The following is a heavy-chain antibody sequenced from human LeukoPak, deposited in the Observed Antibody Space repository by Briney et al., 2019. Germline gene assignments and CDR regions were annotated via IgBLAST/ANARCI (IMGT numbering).Heavy chain of an antibody. V-gene: IGHV3-23*01. D-gene: IGHD2-15*01. CDR2: ISASGGS. CDR1: GFTFSNYA. J-gene: IGHJ4*02. CDR3: AREPRDCTGGTCQSAGGYYFYY. Sequence: GGSLRLSCAASGFTFSNYAMSWVHQAPGKGLEWVSGISASGGSYYADSVKGRFTVSRDISKNTLYLQMNSLRAEDTAVYFCAREPRDCTGGTCQSAGGYYFYYWSQGTLVTVSS.